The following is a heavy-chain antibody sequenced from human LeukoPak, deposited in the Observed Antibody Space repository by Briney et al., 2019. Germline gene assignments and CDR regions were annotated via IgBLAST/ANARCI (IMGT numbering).Heavy chain of an antibody. V-gene: IGHV1-69*05. CDR1: GGTFSSYA. J-gene: IGHJ6*03. CDR2: IIPIFGTA. Sequence: SVKVSCKASGGTFSSYAISWVRQAPGQGLEWMGGIIPIFGTANYAQKFQGRVTITTDESTSTAYMELSSLRSEDTAVYYCARAETRGYCSSTSCSYYYYYYMDVWGKGTTVTVPS. CDR3: ARAETRGYCSSTSCSYYYYYYMDV. D-gene: IGHD2-2*01.